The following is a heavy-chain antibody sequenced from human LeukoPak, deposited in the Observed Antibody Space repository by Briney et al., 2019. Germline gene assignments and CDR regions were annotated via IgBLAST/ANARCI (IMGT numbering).Heavy chain of an antibody. V-gene: IGHV4-30-2*01. CDR3: ARVIMYYNDSGGCWDDGLDI. CDR1: GGSISSGGYS. Sequence: PSETLSLTCAVSGGSISSGGYSWSWIRQPPGKGLEWIGYIYHSGSTDYNPSLKSRVTIPVDRSKNQFSLKLSSVTAGDTAVYYCARVIMYYNDSGGCWDDGLDIWGQGIMVTVSS. CDR2: IYHSGST. D-gene: IGHD3-22*01. J-gene: IGHJ3*02.